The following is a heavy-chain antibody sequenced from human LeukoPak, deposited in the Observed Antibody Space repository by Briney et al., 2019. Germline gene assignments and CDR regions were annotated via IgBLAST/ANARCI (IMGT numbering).Heavy chain of an antibody. J-gene: IGHJ5*02. Sequence: PSETLSLTCTVSGGSISSYYWSWIRQPPGKGLEWIGYIYYSGSTNYYPSLKSRVTISVDTSKYQFSLKLSSVTAADTAVYYCARDPQEGWFDPWGQGTLVTVSS. V-gene: IGHV4-59*08. CDR2: IYYSGST. CDR1: GGSISSYY. CDR3: ARDPQEGWFDP.